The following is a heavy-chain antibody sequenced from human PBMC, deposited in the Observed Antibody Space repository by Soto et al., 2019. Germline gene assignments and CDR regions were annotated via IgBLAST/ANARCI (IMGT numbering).Heavy chain of an antibody. Sequence: ASVKVSCKASGYTFTSYGISWVRQAPGQGLEWMGWISAYNGNTNYAQKLQGRVTMTTDTSTSTAYMELRSLRSDDTAVYYCAAVQAAIPLKWFDPWGQGTLVTVSS. CDR1: GYTFTSYG. CDR2: ISAYNGNT. CDR3: AAVQAAIPLKWFDP. J-gene: IGHJ5*02. D-gene: IGHD2-2*01. V-gene: IGHV1-18*04.